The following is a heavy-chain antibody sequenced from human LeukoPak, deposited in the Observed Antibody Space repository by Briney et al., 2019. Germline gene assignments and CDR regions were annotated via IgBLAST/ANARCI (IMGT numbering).Heavy chain of an antibody. D-gene: IGHD5-18*01. CDR3: AKDTVGYSYGTQWYFDL. J-gene: IGHJ2*01. Sequence: GGSLRLSCAASGFTFSSYAMHWVRQAPGKGLEWVAVISYDGSNKYYADSVKGRFTISRDNSKNTLFLQMNSLRAEDTAVYYCAKDTVGYSYGTQWYFDLWGRGTLVTVSS. V-gene: IGHV3-30-3*01. CDR2: ISYDGSNK. CDR1: GFTFSSYA.